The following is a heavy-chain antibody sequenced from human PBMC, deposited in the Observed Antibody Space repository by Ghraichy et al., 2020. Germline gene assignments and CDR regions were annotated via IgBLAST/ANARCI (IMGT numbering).Heavy chain of an antibody. CDR3: ARYSSNSYDDAFDS. Sequence: SETLSLTCAVFGGSFSDYFWSWIRQPPGKGLEWIGEINHSGSTKYNPSPKSRVTISVDTSKNQFSLKLNSVIAADTAVYYCARYSSNSYDDAFDSWGRGTLVTVSS. V-gene: IGHV4-34*01. CDR1: GGSFSDYF. D-gene: IGHD6-13*01. CDR2: INHSGST. J-gene: IGHJ3*01.